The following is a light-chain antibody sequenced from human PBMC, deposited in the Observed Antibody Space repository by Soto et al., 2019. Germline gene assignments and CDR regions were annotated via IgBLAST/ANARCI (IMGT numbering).Light chain of an antibody. J-gene: IGKJ2*01. CDR2: GAS. CDR3: QQYSSYPHT. CDR1: QSVSSSY. Sequence: EIVLTQSPGTLSLSPGERGTLSCRASQSVSSSYLAWYQQKPGQAPRLLISGASSRATCIPDRFSGSGSGTDFTLTISRLEPEDFAVYYCQQYSSYPHTFGQGTKLEIK. V-gene: IGKV3-20*01.